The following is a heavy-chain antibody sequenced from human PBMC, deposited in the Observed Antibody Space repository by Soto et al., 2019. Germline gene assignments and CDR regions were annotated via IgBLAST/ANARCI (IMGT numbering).Heavy chain of an antibody. V-gene: IGHV3-23*01. J-gene: IGHJ3*02. D-gene: IGHD2-2*01. CDR1: GFTFSSYS. Sequence: PGGSLRLSCAASGFTFSSYSMNWVRQAPGKGLEWVSAISGSGGSTYYADSVKGRFTISRDNSKNTLYLQMNSLRAEDTAVYYCAKVGDCSSTSCYAGAFDIWGQGTMVTVSS. CDR2: ISGSGGST. CDR3: AKVGDCSSTSCYAGAFDI.